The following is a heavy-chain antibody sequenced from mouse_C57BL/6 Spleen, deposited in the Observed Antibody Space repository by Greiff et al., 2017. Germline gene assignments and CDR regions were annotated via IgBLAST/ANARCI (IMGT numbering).Heavy chain of an antibody. V-gene: IGHV1-64*01. Sequence: QVQLQQPGAELVKPGASVKLSCKASGYTFTSYWMHWVKQRPGQGLEWIGMIHPNSGSTNYNEKFKSKATLTVDKSSSTAYMQLSSLTSEDSAVYYCARSRENYYGSSVRDYWGQGTTLTVSS. D-gene: IGHD1-1*01. J-gene: IGHJ2*01. CDR1: GYTFTSYW. CDR3: ARSRENYYGSSVRDY. CDR2: IHPNSGST.